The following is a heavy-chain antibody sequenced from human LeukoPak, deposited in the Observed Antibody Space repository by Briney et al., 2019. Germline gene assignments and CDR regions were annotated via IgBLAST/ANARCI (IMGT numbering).Heavy chain of an antibody. CDR1: GGSISSYY. Sequence: SETLSLTCAVSGGSISSYYWSWIRQPPGKGLEWIGYIYYSGSTNYNPSLKSRVTISVDTSKNQFSPKLSSVTAADTAVYYCASISYCGGDCYGFDYWGQGTLVTVSS. J-gene: IGHJ4*02. CDR3: ASISYCGGDCYGFDY. V-gene: IGHV4-59*01. CDR2: IYYSGST. D-gene: IGHD2-21*02.